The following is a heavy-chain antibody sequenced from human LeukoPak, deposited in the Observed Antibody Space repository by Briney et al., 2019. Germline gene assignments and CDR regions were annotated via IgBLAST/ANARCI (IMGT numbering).Heavy chain of an antibody. J-gene: IGHJ4*02. V-gene: IGHV3-23*01. CDR2: ISGSGGST. CDR1: GFTVSSNY. CDR3: AKSGTPGGAVAGTSFDY. Sequence: PGGSLRLSCAASGFTVSSNYMSWVRQAPGKGLEWVSAISGSGGSTYYADSVKGRFTISRDNSKNTLYLQMNSLRAEDTAVYYCAKSGTPGGAVAGTSFDYWGQGTLVTISS. D-gene: IGHD6-19*01.